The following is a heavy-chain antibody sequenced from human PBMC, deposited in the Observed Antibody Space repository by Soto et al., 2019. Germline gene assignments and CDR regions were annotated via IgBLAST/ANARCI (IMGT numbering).Heavy chain of an antibody. Sequence: PSETLSLTCAVYGGSFSGYYWSWIRQPPVKGLEWIGEINHSGSTNYNPSLKSRVTISVDTSKNQFSLKLSSVTAADTAVYYCARHWNYLGYWGQGTLVTVSS. CDR2: INHSGST. V-gene: IGHV4-34*01. D-gene: IGHD1-1*01. CDR1: GGSFSGYY. CDR3: ARHWNYLGY. J-gene: IGHJ4*02.